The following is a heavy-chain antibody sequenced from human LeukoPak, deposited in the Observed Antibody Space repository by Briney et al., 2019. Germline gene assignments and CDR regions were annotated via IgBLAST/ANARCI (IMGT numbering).Heavy chain of an antibody. J-gene: IGHJ4*02. CDR3: ARVPWRLLYFDY. Sequence: SQTLSLTCTVSGGSISSGDYYWSWIRQPPGKGLEWIGYIYYSGSTYYNPSLKSRVTISVDTSKNQFSLKLNSVTAADTAVYYCARVPWRLLYFDYWGQGTLVTVSS. CDR1: GGSISSGDYY. CDR2: IYYSGST. D-gene: IGHD2/OR15-2a*01. V-gene: IGHV4-30-4*08.